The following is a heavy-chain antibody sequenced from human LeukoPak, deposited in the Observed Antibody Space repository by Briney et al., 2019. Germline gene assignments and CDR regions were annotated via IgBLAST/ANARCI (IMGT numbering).Heavy chain of an antibody. V-gene: IGHV4-59*01. CDR2: VHYSGTT. CDR3: ATGYGDFRVEGRYFYS. Sequence: SETLSLTCTVSGGSISSYDWSWVRQPPGKGLEFIGHVHYSGTTNYNPSLRSRVTISIDTSKKHFFLKLKSVTAADTAVYYCATGYGDFRVEGRYFYSWGQGTLVTVSS. CDR1: GGSISSYD. D-gene: IGHD4-17*01. J-gene: IGHJ4*02.